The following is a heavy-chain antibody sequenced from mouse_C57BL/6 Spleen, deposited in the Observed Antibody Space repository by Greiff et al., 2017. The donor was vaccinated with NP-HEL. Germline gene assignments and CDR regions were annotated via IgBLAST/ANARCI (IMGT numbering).Heavy chain of an antibody. D-gene: IGHD1-1*01. V-gene: IGHV1-72*01. CDR2: IDPNSGGT. J-gene: IGHJ4*01. CDR1: GYTFTSYW. Sequence: VQLQQPGAELVKPGASVKLSCKASGYTFTSYWMHWVKQRPGRGLEWIGRIDPNSGGTKYNEKFKSKATLTVDKPSSTAYVQLSSLTSEDSAVYYCAKAQFITTVVATRYAMDYWGQGTSVTVSS. CDR3: AKAQFITTVVATRYAMDY.